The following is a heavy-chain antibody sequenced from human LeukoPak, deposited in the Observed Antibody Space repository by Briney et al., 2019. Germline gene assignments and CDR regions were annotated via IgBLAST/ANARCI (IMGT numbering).Heavy chain of an antibody. CDR1: GFTFSSYW. CDR3: VRAMDV. CDR2: IKQDGSKI. Sequence: GGPLRLSCAASGFTFSSYWMNWVRQAPGKGLEWVANIKQDGSKIHYVDSVKGRFTISRDNAKSSLYLQMNSLRAEDAALYYCVRAMDVWGQGTTVTVSS. J-gene: IGHJ6*02. V-gene: IGHV3-7*01.